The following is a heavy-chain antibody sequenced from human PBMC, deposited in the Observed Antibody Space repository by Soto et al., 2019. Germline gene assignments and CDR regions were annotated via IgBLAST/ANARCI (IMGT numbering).Heavy chain of an antibody. CDR3: ARPDQTTTVTTNYYYYGMDV. V-gene: IGHV1-69*01. CDR2: IIPIFGTA. Sequence: QVQLVQSGAEVKKPGSSVKVSCKASGGTFSSYAISWVRQAPGQGLEWMGGIIPIFGTANYAQKFQGRVTITADESTSTAYMELSSLRSEDTAVYYCARPDQTTTVTTNYYYYGMDVWGQGTTVTVSS. D-gene: IGHD4-17*01. J-gene: IGHJ6*02. CDR1: GGTFSSYA.